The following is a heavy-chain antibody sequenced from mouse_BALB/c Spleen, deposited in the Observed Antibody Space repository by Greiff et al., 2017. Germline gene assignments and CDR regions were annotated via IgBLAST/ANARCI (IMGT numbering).Heavy chain of an antibody. V-gene: IGHV14-1*02. CDR3: ARITTVVATSLYYAMDY. CDR1: GFNIKDYY. Sequence: VQLQQSGAELVRPGALVKLSCKASGFNIKDYYMHWVKQRPEQGLEWIGWIDPENGNTIYDPKFQGKASITADTSSNTAYLQLSSLTSEDTAVYYCARITTVVATSLYYAMDYWGQGTSVTVSS. D-gene: IGHD1-1*01. CDR2: IDPENGNT. J-gene: IGHJ4*01.